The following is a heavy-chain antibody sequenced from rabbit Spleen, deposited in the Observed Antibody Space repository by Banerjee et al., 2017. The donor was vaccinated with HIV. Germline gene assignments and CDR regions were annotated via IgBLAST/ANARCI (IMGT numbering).Heavy chain of an antibody. CDR3: ARDLTSVIGWNFNL. D-gene: IGHD1-1*01. CDR1: GFSFSYSDY. V-gene: IGHV1S40*01. CDR2: IGGGVSSIT. Sequence: QSLEESGGDLVKPGASLTLTCTASGFSFSYSDYMCWVRQPPGKGPEWIACIGGGVSSITYYATWAKGRFTISKTSSTTVTLQMTSLTAADTATYFCARDLTSVIGWNFNLWGPGTLVTVS. J-gene: IGHJ4*01.